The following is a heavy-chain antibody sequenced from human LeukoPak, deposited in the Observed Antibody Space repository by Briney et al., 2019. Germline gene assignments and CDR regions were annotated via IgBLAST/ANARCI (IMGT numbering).Heavy chain of an antibody. D-gene: IGHD6-13*01. Sequence: SETLSLTCTVSGGSISSYYWSWIRQPAGRGLEWIGRIYTSGSTNYNPSLKSRVTMSVDTSKNQFSLKLSSVTAADTAVYYCARQLAAAGTAGLDYWGQGTLVTVSS. V-gene: IGHV4-4*07. J-gene: IGHJ4*02. CDR3: ARQLAAAGTAGLDY. CDR2: IYTSGST. CDR1: GGSISSYY.